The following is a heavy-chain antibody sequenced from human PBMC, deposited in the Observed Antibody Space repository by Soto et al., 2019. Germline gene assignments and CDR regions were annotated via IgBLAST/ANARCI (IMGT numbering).Heavy chain of an antibody. CDR3: ASHGSYYAFDI. CDR1: GFTFSSYW. D-gene: IGHD1-26*01. V-gene: IGHV3-7*01. Sequence: GGSLRLSCAASGFTFSSYWMSWVRRAPGKGLEWVANIKQDGSEKYYVDSVKGRFTISRDNAKNSLYLQMNSLRAEDTAVYYCASHGSYYAFDIWGQGTMVTVSS. CDR2: IKQDGSEK. J-gene: IGHJ3*02.